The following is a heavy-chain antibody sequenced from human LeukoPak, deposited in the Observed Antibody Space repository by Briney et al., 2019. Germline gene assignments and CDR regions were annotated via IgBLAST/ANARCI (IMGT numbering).Heavy chain of an antibody. J-gene: IGHJ3*02. D-gene: IGHD4-11*01. V-gene: IGHV4-30-4*08. CDR1: GGSISSNDYY. CDR2: IYYTGTT. CDR3: ARDDDYSKGSDAFDI. Sequence: SQTLSLTCTVSGGSISSNDYYWTWIRQPPGDGLDWIGYIYYTGTTYYNPSLKSRVTMSVDTSKNQFSLKLSSVTAADTAVYYCARDDDYSKGSDAFDIWGQGTMVTVSS.